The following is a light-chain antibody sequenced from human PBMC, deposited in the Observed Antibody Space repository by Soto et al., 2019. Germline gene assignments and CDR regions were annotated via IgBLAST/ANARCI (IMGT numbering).Light chain of an antibody. Sequence: AITMTQSPYSMSASVGDRVTITCRASQGIRIDLGWYQQKPGKPPKLLIYAASSLQSGVPSRFSGSGSGTDFTLTISSLQPEDFATYYCLQDYNYPWTFGQGTKVDIK. CDR2: AAS. V-gene: IGKV1-6*01. J-gene: IGKJ1*01. CDR3: LQDYNYPWT. CDR1: QGIRID.